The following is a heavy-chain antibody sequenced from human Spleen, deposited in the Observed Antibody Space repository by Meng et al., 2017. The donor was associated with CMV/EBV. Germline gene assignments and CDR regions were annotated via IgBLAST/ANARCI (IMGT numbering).Heavy chain of an antibody. CDR2: INHSGST. CDR1: GGSFSGYY. D-gene: IGHD2-2*01. V-gene: IGHV4-34*01. CDR3: ARGLRWGSAAMDY. Sequence: CAVYGGSFSGYYWSWIRQPPGKGLEWIGEINHSGSTNYNPSLKSRVTISVDTSKNQFSLKLSSVTAADTAVYYCARGLRWGSAAMDYWGQGTLVTVSS. J-gene: IGHJ4*02.